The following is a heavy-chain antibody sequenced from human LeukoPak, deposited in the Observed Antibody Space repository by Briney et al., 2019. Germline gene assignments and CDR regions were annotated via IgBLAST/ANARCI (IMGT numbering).Heavy chain of an antibody. CDR3: ASRSGTYPYYFDY. CDR1: GYNFASYG. J-gene: IGHJ4*02. Sequence: ASVKVSCKASGYNFASYGITWVRQAPGQGLEWMGWISPYNGNTNYAQKLQGRVTLTTDTSTNTAYMELRSLRSDDTAVYYCASRSGTYPYYFDYWGREPWSPSPQ. CDR2: ISPYNGNT. D-gene: IGHD1-26*01. V-gene: IGHV1-18*01.